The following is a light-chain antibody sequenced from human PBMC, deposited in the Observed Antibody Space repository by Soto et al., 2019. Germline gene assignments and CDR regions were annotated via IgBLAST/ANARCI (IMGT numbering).Light chain of an antibody. V-gene: IGKV1-5*01. Sequence: IQMTQSPSTLSASVGDRVTITCRASQSISSWLAWYQQKPGKAPKLLMYDASSLESGVPSRFSGSGSGTEFTLTISRLQPDDFATYYCQQYKSYWTFGQGTKVEIK. CDR3: QQYKSYWT. CDR2: DAS. J-gene: IGKJ1*01. CDR1: QSISSW.